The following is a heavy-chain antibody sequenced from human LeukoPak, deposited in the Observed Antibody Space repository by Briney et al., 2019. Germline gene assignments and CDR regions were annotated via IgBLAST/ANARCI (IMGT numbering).Heavy chain of an antibody. CDR1: GFTVSSNY. CDR2: IYSGGST. V-gene: IGHV3-53*01. J-gene: IGHJ4*02. D-gene: IGHD3-22*01. CDR3: ARAEREDDSSGYYFSG. Sequence: GGSLRLSCAASGFTVSSNYMSWVRQAPGKGLEWVSVIYSGGSTYYADSVKGRFTISRDNSKNTLYLQMNSLRAEDTAVYYCARAEREDDSSGYYFSGRGQGTLVTVSS.